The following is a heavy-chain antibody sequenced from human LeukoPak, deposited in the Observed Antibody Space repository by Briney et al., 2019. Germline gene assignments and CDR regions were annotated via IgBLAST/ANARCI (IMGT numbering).Heavy chain of an antibody. Sequence: PGGSLRLSCAASGFTFSTYGIRWVRQAPGKGLEWVTFIRYDGSKKYYADSVKGRFTISRDNSKNTLYLQMNSLKAEDTAVYYCAKDSGPTLLYPAFDYWGQGTLVTVSS. V-gene: IGHV3-30*02. CDR2: IRYDGSKK. J-gene: IGHJ4*02. D-gene: IGHD2-2*02. CDR3: AKDSGPTLLYPAFDY. CDR1: GFTFSTYG.